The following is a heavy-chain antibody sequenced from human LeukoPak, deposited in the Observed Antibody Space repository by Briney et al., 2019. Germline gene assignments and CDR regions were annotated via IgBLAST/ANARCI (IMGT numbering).Heavy chain of an antibody. CDR3: ARLERKWVAFDI. CDR2: IYYSGST. Sequence: SETLSLTCTVSGGSISSYYWSWIRQPPGKGLEWIGYIYYSGSTNYNPSLKSRVTISVDTSKNQFSLKLSSVTAADTAVYYCARLERKWVAFDIWGQGTMVTVSS. D-gene: IGHD1-26*01. V-gene: IGHV4-59*08. J-gene: IGHJ3*02. CDR1: GGSISSYY.